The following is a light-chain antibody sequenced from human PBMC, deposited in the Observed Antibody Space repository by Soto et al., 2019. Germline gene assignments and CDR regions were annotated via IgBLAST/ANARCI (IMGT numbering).Light chain of an antibody. J-gene: IGKJ4*01. CDR3: MQRLEFPLT. CDR2: SLS. Sequence: IVMTQTPLSLPVTPGEPASISRRSSQSLLDTEDGNTHLDWYLQKPGQSPQLLIYSLSNRASGVTDRFSASGSGTDFTLRISRVEAEDVGVYYCMQRLEFPLTFGEGTKVEIK. V-gene: IGKV2-40*01. CDR1: QSLLDTEDGNTH.